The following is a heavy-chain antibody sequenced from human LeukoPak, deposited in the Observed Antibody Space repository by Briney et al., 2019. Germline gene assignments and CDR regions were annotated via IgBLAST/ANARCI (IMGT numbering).Heavy chain of an antibody. J-gene: IGHJ4*02. CDR3: ARDVAQANYDSSAYPFDY. CDR1: GYSISSGYY. Sequence: SETLSLTCTVSGYSISSGYYWGWIRQPPGKGLEWIVSIYHSGNTYYNPSLKSRVTISVDTSKNQFSLKLSSVTAADTAVYYCARDVAQANYDSSAYPFDYWGQGTLVTVSS. D-gene: IGHD3-22*01. V-gene: IGHV4-38-2*02. CDR2: IYHSGNT.